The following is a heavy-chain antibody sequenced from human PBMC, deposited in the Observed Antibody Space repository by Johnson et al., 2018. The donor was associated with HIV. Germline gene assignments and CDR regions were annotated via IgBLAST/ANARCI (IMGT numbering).Heavy chain of an antibody. Sequence: VQLVESGGGVVQPGRSLRLSCAASGFTFSSYAMHWVRQAPGKGLEWVAVISYDGSTIYYADSVKGRFTISRDNAKNALYLQMNSLRAEDTAVYYCARYSDGGYHPHDAFDIWGQGTMVTVSS. V-gene: IGHV3-30*04. CDR1: GFTFSSYA. D-gene: IGHD4-23*01. CDR3: ARYSDGGYHPHDAFDI. CDR2: ISYDGSTI. J-gene: IGHJ3*02.